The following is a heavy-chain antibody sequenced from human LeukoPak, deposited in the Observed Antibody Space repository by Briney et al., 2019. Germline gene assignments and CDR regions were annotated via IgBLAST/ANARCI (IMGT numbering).Heavy chain of an antibody. V-gene: IGHV3-30-3*01. D-gene: IGHD2-15*01. CDR2: VSYDGSIK. CDR1: GFTFSRYP. J-gene: IGHJ5*02. Sequence: GGSLRLSCAASGFTFSRYPMHWVRQAPGKGLEWVAVVSYDGSIKSYADSVKGRFTISRDNSKNTLYLQMNSLRAEDTAVYYCARVVVAATVPWFDPWGQGTLVTVSS. CDR3: ARVVVAATVPWFDP.